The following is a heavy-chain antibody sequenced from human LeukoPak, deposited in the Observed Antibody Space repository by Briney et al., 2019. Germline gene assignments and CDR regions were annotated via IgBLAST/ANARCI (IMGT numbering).Heavy chain of an antibody. Sequence: KPSETLSLTCAVYGGSFSSYYWGWIRQPPGKGLEWIGSIYYSGSTYYNPSLKSRVTISVDTSKKQFSLKLSSVTAADTAVYYCARHPYSDSSGFTFDIWGQGTMVTVSS. D-gene: IGHD3-22*01. CDR1: GGSFSSYY. CDR3: ARHPYSDSSGFTFDI. J-gene: IGHJ3*02. V-gene: IGHV4-39*01. CDR2: IYYSGST.